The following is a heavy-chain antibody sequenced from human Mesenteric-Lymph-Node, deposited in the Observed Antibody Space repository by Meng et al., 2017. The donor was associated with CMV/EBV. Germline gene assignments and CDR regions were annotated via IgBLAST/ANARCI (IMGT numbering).Heavy chain of an antibody. J-gene: IGHJ4*02. CDR1: GFTFSSYG. CDR3: AKDTVGAMGYDY. Sequence: GESLKISCAASGFTFSSYGMHWVRQAPGKGLEWVAFIRYDGSNKYYADSVKGRFTISRDNSKNTLYLQMNSLRAEDTAVYYCAKDTVGAMGYDYWGQGTLVTVSS. CDR2: IRYDGSNK. D-gene: IGHD1-26*01. V-gene: IGHV3-30*02.